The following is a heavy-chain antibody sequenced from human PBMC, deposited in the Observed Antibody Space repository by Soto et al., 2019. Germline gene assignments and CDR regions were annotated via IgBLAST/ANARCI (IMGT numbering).Heavy chain of an antibody. CDR1: GGTFSTTA. J-gene: IGHJ5*02. CDR2: IVPIFGIP. D-gene: IGHD2-15*01. V-gene: IGHV1-69*10. Sequence: GASVKVSCKASGGTFSTTAITWVRQAPGQGLEWMGGIVPIFGIPNYAQKFQGRLAITADKSPNTAYMELISLRSEDTAVYYCARDSHSAGGWFDPWGLGTLVTVSS. CDR3: ARDSHSAGGWFDP.